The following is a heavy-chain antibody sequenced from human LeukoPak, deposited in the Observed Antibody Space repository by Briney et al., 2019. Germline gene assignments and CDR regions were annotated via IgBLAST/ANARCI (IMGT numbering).Heavy chain of an antibody. CDR2: INHDGTDQ. J-gene: IGHJ2*01. CDR3: ATHDNWRFDL. Sequence: GGSLRLSCAASGFMFSNSWMSWVRQAPAKGLEWVANINHDGTDQHFVDSLKGRFTISRDNAKKSLYLQLNSLRVEDTAVYYCATHDNWRFDLWGRGTLVTVSS. D-gene: IGHD1-20*01. CDR1: GFMFSNSW. V-gene: IGHV3-7*05.